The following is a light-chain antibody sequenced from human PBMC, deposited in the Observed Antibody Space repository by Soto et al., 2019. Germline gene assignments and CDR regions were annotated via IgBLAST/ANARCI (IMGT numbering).Light chain of an antibody. CDR3: QQHDSYPRT. Sequence: DIQMTQSPSTLYASVDDRVTITCRASQNIHTWLAWYQHKPGKAPSLLIYAASSLESGVPSRFSGSGSGTEFTLTISSLQPDDFATYYCQQHDSYPRTFGQGTKVEMK. CDR2: AAS. J-gene: IGKJ1*01. CDR1: QNIHTW. V-gene: IGKV1-5*03.